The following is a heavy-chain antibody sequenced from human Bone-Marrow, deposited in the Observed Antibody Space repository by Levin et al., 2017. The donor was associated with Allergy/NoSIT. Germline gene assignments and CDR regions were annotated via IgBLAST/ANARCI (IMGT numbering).Heavy chain of an antibody. CDR1: GFTFSSYS. J-gene: IGHJ4*02. CDR3: ARDGYSSGYYFGADY. Sequence: GASVKVSCAASGFTFSSYSMNWVRQAPGKGLEWVSSISSSSSYIYYADSVKGRFTISRDNAKNSLYLQMNSLRAEDTAVYYCARDGYSSGYYFGADYWGQGTLVTVSS. CDR2: ISSSSSYI. V-gene: IGHV3-21*01. D-gene: IGHD3-22*01.